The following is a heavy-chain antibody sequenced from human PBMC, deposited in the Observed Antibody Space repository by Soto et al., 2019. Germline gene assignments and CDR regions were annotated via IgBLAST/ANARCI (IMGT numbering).Heavy chain of an antibody. CDR3: ARDYGTSMIVVVARKNHAFDI. V-gene: IGHV3-21*01. J-gene: IGHJ3*02. CDR1: GFTFSSYS. D-gene: IGHD3-22*01. CDR2: ISSSRSYI. Sequence: PGGSLRLSCAASGFTFSSYSMNWVRQAPGKGLEWVSSISSSRSYIYYADSVKGRFTISRDNAKNSLYLQMNSLRAEDTAVYYCARDYGTSMIVVVARKNHAFDIWGQGTMVTVSS.